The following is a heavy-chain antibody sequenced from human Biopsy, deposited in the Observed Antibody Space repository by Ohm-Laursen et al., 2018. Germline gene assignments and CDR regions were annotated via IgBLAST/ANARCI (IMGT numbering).Heavy chain of an antibody. CDR3: ARGSNDFGGLYFPR. V-gene: IGHV4-59*11. CDR2: ISYTGYT. CDR1: GGSFTGHY. J-gene: IGHJ4*02. D-gene: IGHD4-23*01. Sequence: SETLSLTCTVSGGSFTGHYWSWIRQPPGKGLEWIGHISYTGYTSYNASLKSRVTISVDTSGNHFPLRLSSLTAADTAVYYCARGSNDFGGLYFPRWGQGTLLTVSS.